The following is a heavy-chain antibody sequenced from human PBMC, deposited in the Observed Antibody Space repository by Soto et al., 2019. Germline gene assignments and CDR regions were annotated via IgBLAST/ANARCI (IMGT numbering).Heavy chain of an antibody. CDR3: TGDILGTHMSSLDF. Sequence: EVKLVQSGAEVKKPGATVKISCKVFGYRFTDSYIHWIKQAPGKGLEWMGLVDPQNNNTDDGRTFQGRLTLTADTSTDTAFMELRNLRSEDTAAYYCTGDILGTHMSSLDFWGQGALVTVSS. D-gene: IGHD3-3*02. CDR1: GYRFTDSY. J-gene: IGHJ4*02. CDR2: VDPQNNNT. V-gene: IGHV1-69-2*01.